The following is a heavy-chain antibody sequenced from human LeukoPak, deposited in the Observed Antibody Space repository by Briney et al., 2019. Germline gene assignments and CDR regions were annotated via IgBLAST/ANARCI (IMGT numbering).Heavy chain of an antibody. V-gene: IGHV3-9*01. CDR1: GFTFDDYA. J-gene: IGHJ3*02. Sequence: GGSLRLSCAASGFTFDDYAMHWVRQAPGKGLEWVSGISWNSGSIGYADSVKGRFTISGDSAKNSLYLQMNSLRAEDTALYYCAKDLNEYSSSYAFDIWGQGTMVTVSS. CDR3: AKDLNEYSSSYAFDI. CDR2: ISWNSGSI. D-gene: IGHD6-6*01.